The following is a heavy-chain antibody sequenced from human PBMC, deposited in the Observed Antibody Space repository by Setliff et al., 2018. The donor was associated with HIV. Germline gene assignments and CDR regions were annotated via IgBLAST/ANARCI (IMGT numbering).Heavy chain of an antibody. CDR3: ARGADGDYHYYMDV. J-gene: IGHJ6*03. CDR1: GGTFSSCG. CDR2: IMPIFGTA. V-gene: IGHV1-69*13. Sequence: SVKVSCKASGGTFSSCGITWVRQAPGQGLEWVGGIMPIFGTANHAQKFQGRVTITADASTSTAYMELSSLRSDDTAVYYGARGADGDYHYYMDVWGQGTTVTVSS. D-gene: IGHD4-17*01.